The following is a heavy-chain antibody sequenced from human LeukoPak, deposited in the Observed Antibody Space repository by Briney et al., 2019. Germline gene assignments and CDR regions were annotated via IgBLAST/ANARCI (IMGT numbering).Heavy chain of an antibody. V-gene: IGHV3-30*02. Sequence: PGGSLRLSCAASGFTFSSYGMHWVRQAPGKGLEWVALIQYDGNNKYYTDSVTGRFTISRENSKNTLYLQMNSLRAEDTAVYYCAKGHMTTYFRHWGQGTLVTVSS. J-gene: IGHJ1*01. CDR1: GFTFSSYG. D-gene: IGHD4-11*01. CDR3: AKGHMTTYFRH. CDR2: IQYDGNNK.